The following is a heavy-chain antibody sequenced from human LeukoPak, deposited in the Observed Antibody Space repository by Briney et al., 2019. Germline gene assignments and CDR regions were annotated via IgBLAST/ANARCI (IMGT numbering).Heavy chain of an antibody. CDR2: IRYDGTDK. Sequence: QAGGSLRLSCAASGFVFNSFGMNWVRQAPGKGLEWVAFIRYDGTDKYYTNSVEGRFSISRDSSEDKVFLQMTNLRVDDTAVYHCAKTERRWATIPDYAFDLWGQGTLVTVSS. CDR3: AKTERRWATIPDYAFDL. J-gene: IGHJ4*02. D-gene: IGHD3-16*01. V-gene: IGHV3-30*02. CDR1: GFVFNSFG.